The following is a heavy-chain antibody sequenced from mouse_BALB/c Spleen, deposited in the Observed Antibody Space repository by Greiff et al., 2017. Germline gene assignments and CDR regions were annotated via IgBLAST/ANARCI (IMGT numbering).Heavy chain of an antibody. CDR3: ASAYYGNYVFAY. Sequence: VQRVESGPGLVAPSQSLSITCTVSGFSLTSYGVHWVRQPPGKGLEWLGVIWAGGSTNYNSALMSRLSISKDNSKSQVFLKMNSLQTDDTAMYYCASAYYGNYVFAYWGQGTLVTVSA. D-gene: IGHD2-10*01. J-gene: IGHJ3*01. CDR1: GFSLTSYG. V-gene: IGHV2-9*02. CDR2: IWAGGST.